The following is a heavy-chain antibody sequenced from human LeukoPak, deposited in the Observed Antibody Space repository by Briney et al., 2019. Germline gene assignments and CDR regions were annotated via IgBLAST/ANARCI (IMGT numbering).Heavy chain of an antibody. CDR2: INPNSGGT. CDR1: GYTFTGYY. Sequence: ASVKVSCKASGYTFTGYYMHWVRQAPGQGLEWMGWINPNSGGTNYAQKFQGRVTMTRDTSISTAYMELSRLRSDDTAVYYCAREDYYYYGMDVWGQGTTVTVSS. CDR3: AREDYYYYGMDV. J-gene: IGHJ6*02. V-gene: IGHV1-2*02.